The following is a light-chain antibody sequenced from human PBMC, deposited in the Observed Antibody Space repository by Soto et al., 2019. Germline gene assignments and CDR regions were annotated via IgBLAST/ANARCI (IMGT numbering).Light chain of an antibody. Sequence: QSVLTQPPSVSGAPGQRVTISCTGSSSNIGAGYDVHWYQQLPGTAPKRLIYGNSNRPSGVPDRFSGSKSGTSASLAITGLKAEDEADYYCQSYDSSLSGYVVFGGGTKLTVL. CDR1: SSNIGAGYD. V-gene: IGLV1-40*01. CDR2: GNS. CDR3: QSYDSSLSGYVV. J-gene: IGLJ2*01.